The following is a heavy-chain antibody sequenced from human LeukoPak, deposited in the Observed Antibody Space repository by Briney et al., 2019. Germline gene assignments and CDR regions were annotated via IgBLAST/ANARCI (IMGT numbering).Heavy chain of an antibody. J-gene: IGHJ6*02. Sequence: GASVKVSCKASGGTFSSYAISWVRQAPGQGLEWMEGIIPIIGTANYAQKFQGRVTITADESTSTAYMELSSLRSEDTAVYYCARHEYYDFWSGYPVYYYYGMDVWGQGTTVTVSS. D-gene: IGHD3-3*01. V-gene: IGHV1-69*13. CDR3: ARHEYYDFWSGYPVYYYYGMDV. CDR1: GGTFSSYA. CDR2: IIPIIGTA.